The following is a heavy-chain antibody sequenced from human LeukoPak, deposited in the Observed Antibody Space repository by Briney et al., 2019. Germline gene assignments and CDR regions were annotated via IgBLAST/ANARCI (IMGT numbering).Heavy chain of an antibody. D-gene: IGHD2-21*02. Sequence: GGSLRLSCAASVFPFSSYAMSWVRQAPDQGLEWVSALTGTGRTTYYADSVKGRFTISRDNSKNTLYLQMSSLRVEDTAVYYCARGRGYLMTDPEYWGQGTLVTVSS. CDR3: ARGRGYLMTDPEY. CDR1: VFPFSSYA. CDR2: LTGTGRTT. J-gene: IGHJ4*02. V-gene: IGHV3-23*01.